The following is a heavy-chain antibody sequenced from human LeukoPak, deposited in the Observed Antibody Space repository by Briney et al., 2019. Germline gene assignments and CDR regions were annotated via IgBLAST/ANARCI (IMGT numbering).Heavy chain of an antibody. Sequence: SETLSPTCTVSGGSISSYYWSWIRQPPGRGLEWIGYIYYSGSTNYNPSLKSRVTISVDTSKNQFSLKLSSVTAADTAVYYCARSNSRTDYWGQGTLVTVSS. D-gene: IGHD1-1*01. J-gene: IGHJ4*02. V-gene: IGHV4-59*12. CDR3: ARSNSRTDY. CDR2: IYYSGST. CDR1: GGSISSYY.